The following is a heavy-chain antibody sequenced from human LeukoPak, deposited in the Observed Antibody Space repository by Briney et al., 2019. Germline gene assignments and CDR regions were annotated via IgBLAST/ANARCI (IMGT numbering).Heavy chain of an antibody. CDR2: ISCSSSYI. V-gene: IGHV3-21*01. Sequence: GGSLRLFCAASGFLFRSYSLNWVRQAPGKGLQWVSSISCSSSYIYYADSVKGRFTTSRDNAKNSLFLKMNSLRSEDTAVYYCASGSSSGNYYGMDVWGRGTTVTVSS. CDR3: ASGSSSGNYYGMDV. J-gene: IGHJ6*02. D-gene: IGHD6-13*01. CDR1: GFLFRSYS.